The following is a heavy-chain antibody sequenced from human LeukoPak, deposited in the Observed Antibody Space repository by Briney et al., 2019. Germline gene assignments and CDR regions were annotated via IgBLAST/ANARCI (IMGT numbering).Heavy chain of an antibody. D-gene: IGHD2-21*02. CDR3: AKDVGYCGGDCYSGFDY. CDR1: GFTFRSYA. Sequence: GASLRLSCAASGFTFRSYAMSWVRQAPGKGLEWVSAINSDGSTYYPDSVKGRFTMSRDNSKNMVHQQMNSVRAEDTAVYYCAKDVGYCGGDCYSGFDYWGQGTLVTVSS. V-gene: IGHV3-23*01. J-gene: IGHJ4*02. CDR2: INSDGST.